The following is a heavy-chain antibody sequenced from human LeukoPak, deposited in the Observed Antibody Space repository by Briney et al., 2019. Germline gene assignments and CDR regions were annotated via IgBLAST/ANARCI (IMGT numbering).Heavy chain of an antibody. J-gene: IGHJ4*02. CDR3: ARAMRGYSYILEH. CDR1: GFTVSDSY. Sequence: GGSLRLSCAASGFTVSDSYMTWVRQAPGKGLESVSVIHGGGDTGYADSVKGRFIISRDNSKNTLYLQMNSLKAEDTAIYYCARAMRGYSYILEHWGQGTLVTVSS. CDR2: IHGGGDT. V-gene: IGHV3-53*01. D-gene: IGHD5-18*01.